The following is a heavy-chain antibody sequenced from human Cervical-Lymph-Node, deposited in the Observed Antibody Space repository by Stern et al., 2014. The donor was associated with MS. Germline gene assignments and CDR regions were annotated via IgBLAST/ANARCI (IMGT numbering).Heavy chain of an antibody. Sequence: QDQLVQSGAEVKKPGSSVKVSCKASGGTFTNYALSWVRQAPGQGLEWMGWIIPMFGTSNYAQKFQGRVTITADESTSTAYMELSSLRSEDTAVYYCARSIRVAGDLDYWGQGTLVTVSS. CDR2: IIPMFGTS. V-gene: IGHV1-69*12. D-gene: IGHD6-19*01. CDR3: ARSIRVAGDLDY. J-gene: IGHJ4*02. CDR1: GGTFTNYA.